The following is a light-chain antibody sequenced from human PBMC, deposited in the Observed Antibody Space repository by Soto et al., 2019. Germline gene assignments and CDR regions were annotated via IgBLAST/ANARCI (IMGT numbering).Light chain of an antibody. CDR3: CSYGITSPIL. CDR2: EGT. J-gene: IGLJ2*01. CDR1: SSDVGNYNL. Sequence: QPVLTQPASVSGSPGQSITISCTGTSSDVGNYNLVSWYQQHPDKAPKLMIYEGTKRPSGVSHRFSGSKSGNTASLTISGLQADDEADYYCCSYGITSPILFGGGTKLTVL. V-gene: IGLV2-23*01.